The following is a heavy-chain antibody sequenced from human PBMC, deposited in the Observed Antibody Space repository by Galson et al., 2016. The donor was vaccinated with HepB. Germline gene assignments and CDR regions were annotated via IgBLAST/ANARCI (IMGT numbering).Heavy chain of an antibody. J-gene: IGHJ4*02. Sequence: SLRLSCAASGFTFRYYAMHWVRQAQGKGLEWMTFISSDGSKKYYADSVKGRLAISRDNSKNTLELQMNSLRPEDTAVYYCARDWGKVGAPLDYWGQGTLVTVSS. CDR3: ARDWGKVGAPLDY. D-gene: IGHD1-26*01. V-gene: IGHV3-30*09. CDR2: ISSDGSKK. CDR1: GFTFRYYA.